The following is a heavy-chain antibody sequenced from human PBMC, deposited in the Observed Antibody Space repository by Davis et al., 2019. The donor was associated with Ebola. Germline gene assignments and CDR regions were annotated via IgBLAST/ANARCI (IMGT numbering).Heavy chain of an antibody. J-gene: IGHJ4*02. CDR1: GYSFTDYW. D-gene: IGHD2-8*02. CDR3: ATTGGDYFDY. Sequence: GESLKIPFKASGYSFTDYWIGWVRQMPGKGLEWMRIIYPHDSDTRYSPSFQGQVTISADMSISTAYLQWSSLKASDTAMYYCATTGGDYFDYWGQGALVTVSS. CDR2: IYPHDSDT. V-gene: IGHV5-51*01.